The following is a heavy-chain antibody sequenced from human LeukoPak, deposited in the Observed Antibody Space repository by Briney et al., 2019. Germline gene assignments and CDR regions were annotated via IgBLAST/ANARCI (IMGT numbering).Heavy chain of an antibody. D-gene: IGHD3-9*01. V-gene: IGHV1-3*01. CDR3: ARDPYYDILTGYNDAFDI. CDR1: GYTFTSYA. Sequence: ASVKVSCKASGYTFTSYAMHWVRQAPGQRLEWMGWINAGNGNTKYSQKFQGRVTITRDTSASTAYMELSSLRSEDTAVYYCARDPYYDILTGYNDAFDIWGQGTMVTVSS. J-gene: IGHJ3*02. CDR2: INAGNGNT.